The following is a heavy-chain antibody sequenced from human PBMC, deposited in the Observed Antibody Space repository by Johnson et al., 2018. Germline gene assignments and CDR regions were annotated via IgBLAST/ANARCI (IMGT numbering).Heavy chain of an antibody. CDR1: GFTFINAW. J-gene: IGHJ3*02. D-gene: IGHD4-17*01. CDR2: IKSKTDGGTT. Sequence: VQLVQSGGGLVKPGGSLRLSCAASGFTFINAWMNWVRQAPGKGLEWVGRIKSKTDGGTTDYSAPVKGRFTISRDDSSDTFYLQMNSLKIEDTAVYFCTTDRDFGDAFDIWGQGTTVTVSS. V-gene: IGHV3-15*07. CDR3: TTDRDFGDAFDI.